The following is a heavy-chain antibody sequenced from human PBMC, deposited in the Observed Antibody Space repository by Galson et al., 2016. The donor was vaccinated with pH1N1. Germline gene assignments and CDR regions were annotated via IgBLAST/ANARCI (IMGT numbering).Heavy chain of an antibody. CDR3: ARMGVASGGRYYYGMDV. Sequence: PALVKPTQTLTLTCTFSGFSLSTFGVRVSWIRQSPGKALEWLARIDWDDEKFYSPSLKTRPTISKDTSKDQVVLTMTNMDPVDTGTYYCARMGVASGGRYYYGMDVWGQGTTVTVSS. V-gene: IGHV2-70*04. D-gene: IGHD3-10*01. CDR1: GFSLSTFGVR. J-gene: IGHJ6*02. CDR2: IDWDDEK.